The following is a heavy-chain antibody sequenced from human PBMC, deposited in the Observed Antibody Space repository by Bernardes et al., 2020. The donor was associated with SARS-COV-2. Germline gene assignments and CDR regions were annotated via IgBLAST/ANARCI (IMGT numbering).Heavy chain of an antibody. CDR3: ARDARSSGYYGDFDY. Sequence: SETLSLTCTVSGGSISSGGYYWSWLRQHPGKRQEWIGYIYYSGSTYYNPSPKSRVTISVDTSKNQLSLKLSAVTAADTAVYYCARDARSSGYYGDFDYWGQGTLVTVSS. J-gene: IGHJ4*02. D-gene: IGHD3-22*01. CDR2: IYYSGST. CDR1: GGSISSGGYY. V-gene: IGHV4-31*03.